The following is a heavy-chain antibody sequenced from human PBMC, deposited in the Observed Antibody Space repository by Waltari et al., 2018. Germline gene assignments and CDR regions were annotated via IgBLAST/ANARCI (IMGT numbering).Heavy chain of an antibody. CDR3: ARRVSTGWQYNYFDY. CDR1: GGSFSGYY. D-gene: IGHD6-25*01. J-gene: IGHJ4*02. V-gene: IGHV4-34*01. Sequence: QVQLQQWGAGLLKPSETLSLTCAVYGGSFSGYYWSWIRQPPGEGLEWIGCMHHSGTTYYNPSLKSRVTISVDTSKNQFSLKLSSVTAADTAVYYCARRVSTGWQYNYFDYWGQGTPVTVSS. CDR2: MHHSGTT.